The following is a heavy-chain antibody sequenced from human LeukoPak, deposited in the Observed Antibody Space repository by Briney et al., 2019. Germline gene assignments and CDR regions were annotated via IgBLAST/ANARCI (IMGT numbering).Heavy chain of an antibody. CDR1: GYTFTTYV. CDR3: TRGAPIRVAGAATFDP. D-gene: IGHD6-19*01. Sequence: GASVKVSCKTSGYTFTTYVIHWVRQAPGQSLEWMGWINAGNGNIKYSQKFQGRVTITRDTSASTAYMEMNSLRSEDTAVYYCTRGAPIRVAGAATFDPWGQGTLVTVSS. CDR2: INAGNGNI. J-gene: IGHJ5*02. V-gene: IGHV1-3*01.